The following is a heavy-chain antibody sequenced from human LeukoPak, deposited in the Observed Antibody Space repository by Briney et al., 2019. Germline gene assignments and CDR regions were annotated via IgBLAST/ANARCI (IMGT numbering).Heavy chain of an antibody. V-gene: IGHV4-39*07. D-gene: IGHD3-3*01. CDR1: GGSVSSGSYY. Sequence: PSETLSLTCTVSGGSVSSGSYYWSWIRQPPGKGLEWIGEINHSGSTNYNPSLKSRVTISVDTSKNQFSLKLSSVTAADTAVYYCARSAEYDFWSGYFGSPEYYYGMDVWGQGTTVTVSS. J-gene: IGHJ6*02. CDR3: ARSAEYDFWSGYFGSPEYYYGMDV. CDR2: INHSGST.